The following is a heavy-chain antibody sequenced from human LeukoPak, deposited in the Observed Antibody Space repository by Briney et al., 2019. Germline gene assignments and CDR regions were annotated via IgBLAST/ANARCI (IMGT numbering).Heavy chain of an antibody. CDR2: ISSSSSYI. V-gene: IGHV3-21*01. CDR3: ASGPVTTGFDWFDP. D-gene: IGHD4-17*01. Sequence: GGSLRLSCAASGFTFSSYSMNWARQAPGKGLEWVSSISSSSSYIYYADSVKGRFTISRDNAKNSLYLQMNSLRAEDTAVYYCASGPVTTGFDWFDPWGQGTLVTVSS. J-gene: IGHJ5*02. CDR1: GFTFSSYS.